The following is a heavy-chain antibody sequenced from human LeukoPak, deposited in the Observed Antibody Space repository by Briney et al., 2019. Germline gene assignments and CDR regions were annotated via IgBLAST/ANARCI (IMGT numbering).Heavy chain of an antibody. D-gene: IGHD2-15*01. CDR2: ISNSGGST. Sequence: GGSLRLSCAASGFTFSFYAMSWVRQAPGKGLEWVSDISNSGGSTSYTDSVKGRFTISRDNSKNTLYLQMNSLRVEDTAVYYCASQIPRDNVVVIGSWGQGTLVTVS. CDR3: ASQIPRDNVVVIGS. CDR1: GFTFSFYA. J-gene: IGHJ4*02. V-gene: IGHV3-23*01.